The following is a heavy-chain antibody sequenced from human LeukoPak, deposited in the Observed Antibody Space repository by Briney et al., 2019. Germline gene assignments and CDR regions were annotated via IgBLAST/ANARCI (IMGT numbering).Heavy chain of an antibody. CDR3: ARDKYCSSTSCSRWDYYYYGMDV. D-gene: IGHD2-2*01. V-gene: IGHV1-18*01. CDR2: IGAYNGNT. CDR1: GYTFTSYG. J-gene: IGHJ6*02. Sequence: ASVKVSCKASGYTFTSYGISWVRQAPGQGLEWMGWIGAYNGNTNYAQKLQGRVTMTTDTSTSTAYMELRSLRSDDTAVYYCARDKYCSSTSCSRWDYYYYGMDVWGQGTTVTVSS.